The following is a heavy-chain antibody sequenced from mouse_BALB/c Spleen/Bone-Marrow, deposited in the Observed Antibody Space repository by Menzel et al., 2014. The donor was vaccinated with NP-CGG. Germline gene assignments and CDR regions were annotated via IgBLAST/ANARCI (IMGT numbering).Heavy chain of an antibody. J-gene: IGHJ2*01. Sequence: VHVKQSGPELVKPGASVKMSCKASGYTFTDFNMDWVKQSHGKSLEWIGDINPNNGGTIYNQKFKGRATLTVDTSSRTAYMEFRSLTSEDTAVYFCAREERGFDYWGQGTPLTVSS. CDR3: AREERGFDY. CDR2: INPNNGGT. V-gene: IGHV1-18*01. CDR1: GYTFTDFN.